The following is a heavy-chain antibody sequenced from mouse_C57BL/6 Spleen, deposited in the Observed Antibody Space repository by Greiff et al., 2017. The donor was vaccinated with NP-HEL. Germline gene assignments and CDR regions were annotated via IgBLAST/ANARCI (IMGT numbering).Heavy chain of an antibody. D-gene: IGHD1-1*01. CDR1: GYTFTSYW. CDR3: ARSELPMTTVVGGYYAMDY. V-gene: IGHV1-7*01. CDR2: INPSSGYT. J-gene: IGHJ4*01. Sequence: QVQLQQSGAELAKPGASVKLSCKASGYTFTSYWMHWVKQRPGQGLEWIGYINPSSGYTKYNQKFKDKATLTADKSSSTAYMQLSSLTYEDSAVYYCARSELPMTTVVGGYYAMDYWGQGTSVTVSS.